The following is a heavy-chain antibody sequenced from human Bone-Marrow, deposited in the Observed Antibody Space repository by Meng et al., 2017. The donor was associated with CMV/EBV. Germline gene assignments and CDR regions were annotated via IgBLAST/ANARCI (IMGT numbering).Heavy chain of an antibody. D-gene: IGHD2-21*01. CDR3: ARVPGVDCGGDCYRGWFDP. CDR1: GFTVSSNY. V-gene: IGHV3-53*01. CDR2: IYSGGST. Sequence: GGSLRLSCAASGFTVSSNYMSWVRQAPGKGLEWVSVIYSGGSTYYADSVKGRFTISRDNSKNTLYLQMNSLRAEDTAVYYCARVPGVDCGGDCYRGWFDPWGQGTLVTVSS. J-gene: IGHJ5*02.